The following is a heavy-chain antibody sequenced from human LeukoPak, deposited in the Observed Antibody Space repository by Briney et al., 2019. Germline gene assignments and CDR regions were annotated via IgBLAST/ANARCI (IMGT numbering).Heavy chain of an antibody. CDR2: IGGSSDST. CDR3: AKDRCSTTSCYLLDY. J-gene: IGHJ4*02. D-gene: IGHD2-2*01. CDR1: GFTFSTYA. Sequence: GGSLRLSCAASGFTFSTYAMCWVRQAPGKGLEWVSAIGGSSDSTNYAGSVKGRFTNSRDSTKNTVKLQMNSLRTEDTAVYYCAKDRCSTTSCYLLDYWGQGTLVTVSS. V-gene: IGHV3-23*01.